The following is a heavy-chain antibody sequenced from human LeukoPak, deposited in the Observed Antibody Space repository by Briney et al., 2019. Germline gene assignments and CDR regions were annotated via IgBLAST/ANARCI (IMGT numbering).Heavy chain of an antibody. CDR2: IYYSGST. D-gene: IGHD3-9*01. CDR3: ARARPSQYFDWLLSYYFDY. V-gene: IGHV4-39*07. Sequence: SETLSLTCTVSGGSISSSSYYWGWIRQPPGKGLEWIGSIYYSGSTNYNPSLKSRVTISVDTSKNQFSLKLSSVTAADTAVYYCARARPSQYFDWLLSYYFDYWGQGTLVTVSS. CDR1: GGSISSSSYY. J-gene: IGHJ4*02.